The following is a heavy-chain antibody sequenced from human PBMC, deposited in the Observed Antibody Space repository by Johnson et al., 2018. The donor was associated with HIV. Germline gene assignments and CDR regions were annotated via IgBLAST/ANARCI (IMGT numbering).Heavy chain of an antibody. V-gene: IGHV3-23*04. CDR1: GFTFIDYA. CDR3: ARGTPGDYDSGGYYRGSEAFNI. CDR2: IIGGDGAT. J-gene: IGHJ3*02. Sequence: VQLVESGGGLVRPGGSLRLSCVASGFTFIDYAIIWVRQAPGKGLEWVSFIIGGDGATYYADSVKGRFTISSDNSKNTLYLQMNSLRAEDTAVYYCARGTPGDYDSGGYYRGSEAFNIWGQGTMVTVSS. D-gene: IGHD3-22*01.